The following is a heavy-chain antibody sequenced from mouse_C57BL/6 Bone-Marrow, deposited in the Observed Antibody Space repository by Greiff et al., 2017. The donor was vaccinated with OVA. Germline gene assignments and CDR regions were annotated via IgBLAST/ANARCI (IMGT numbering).Heavy chain of an antibody. CDR1: GFNIQDYY. CDR2: IAPEDVDT. J-gene: IGHJ2*01. Sequence: VQLQQSGAELVRPGASVKLSCTASGFNIQDYYMHLVKQRPEQGLEWIGRIAPEDVDTEYAPQFPGKATMTADTASNTAYMQLSSLTSEDTAVDYWTTKQLRLFDYWGQGTTRTVSS. V-gene: IGHV14-1*01. D-gene: IGHD3-2*02. CDR3: TTKQLRLFDY.